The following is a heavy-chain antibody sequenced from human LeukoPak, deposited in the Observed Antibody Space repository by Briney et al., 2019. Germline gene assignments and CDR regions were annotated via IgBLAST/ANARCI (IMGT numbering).Heavy chain of an antibody. D-gene: IGHD2-15*01. CDR2: INHSGST. CDR1: GGSFSGYY. CDR3: ARSGIVVVVASTNWFDP. J-gene: IGHJ5*02. Sequence: ASETLSLTCAVYGGSFSGYYWRWIRQPPGKGLEWIGEINHSGSTNYNPSLKSRVTISVDTSKNQFSLKLSSVTAADTAVYYCARSGIVVVVASTNWFDPWGQGTLVTVSS. V-gene: IGHV4-34*01.